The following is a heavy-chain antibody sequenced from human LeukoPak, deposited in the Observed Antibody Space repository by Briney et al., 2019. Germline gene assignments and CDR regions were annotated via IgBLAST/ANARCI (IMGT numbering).Heavy chain of an antibody. Sequence: ASVKVSCKASGYTFTSYDISWVRQATGQGLEWMGWMNPNSGNTGYAQKFQGRVTITRNTSMSTAYMELSSLRSEDTAVYYCARAPKRIVVVPAAYYFDYWGQGTLVTVSS. V-gene: IGHV1-8*03. J-gene: IGHJ4*02. CDR3: ARAPKRIVVVPAAYYFDY. D-gene: IGHD2-2*01. CDR2: MNPNSGNT. CDR1: GYTFTSYD.